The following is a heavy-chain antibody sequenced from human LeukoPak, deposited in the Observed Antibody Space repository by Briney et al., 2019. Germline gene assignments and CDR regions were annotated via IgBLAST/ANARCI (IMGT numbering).Heavy chain of an antibody. CDR1: GGSISSSSYY. V-gene: IGHV4-39*07. Sequence: PSETLFLTCTVSGGSISSSSYYWGWIRQPPGKGLEWIGSIYYSGSTYYNPSLKSRVTISVDTSKNQFSLKLSSVTAADTAVYYCAREYSSSGNWFDPWGQGTLVTVSS. CDR2: IYYSGST. CDR3: AREYSSSGNWFDP. D-gene: IGHD6-6*01. J-gene: IGHJ5*02.